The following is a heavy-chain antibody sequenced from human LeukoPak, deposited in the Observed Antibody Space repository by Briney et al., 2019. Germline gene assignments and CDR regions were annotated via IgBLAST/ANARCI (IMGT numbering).Heavy chain of an antibody. CDR3: AQGSVDLNSGYPYFEY. V-gene: IGHV4-59*08. D-gene: IGHD3-9*01. CDR1: AGSITSDY. Sequence: SETLSLTCTVSAGSITSDYWSWVRQPPGKGLEWIGIIHNTGRTSYTASLKSRVTISVDTSKNQFSLKLNSVTAADTAVYYCAQGSVDLNSGYPYFEYWGQGTLVSVSS. CDR2: IHNTGRT. J-gene: IGHJ4*02.